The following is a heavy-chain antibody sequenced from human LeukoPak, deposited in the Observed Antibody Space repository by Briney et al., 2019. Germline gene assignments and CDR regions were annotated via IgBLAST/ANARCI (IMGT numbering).Heavy chain of an antibody. V-gene: IGHV4-59*01. CDR2: IYYSGST. Sequence: SETLSLTCTVSGGSISSYYWSWIRQPPGKGLEWIGYIYYSGSTNYNPSLKSRVTISVDTSKNQFSLKLSSVTAADTAAYYCAGQPYYYDSSGYHEGDYWGQGTLVTVSS. CDR3: AGQPYYYDSSGYHEGDY. CDR1: GGSISSYY. D-gene: IGHD3-22*01. J-gene: IGHJ4*02.